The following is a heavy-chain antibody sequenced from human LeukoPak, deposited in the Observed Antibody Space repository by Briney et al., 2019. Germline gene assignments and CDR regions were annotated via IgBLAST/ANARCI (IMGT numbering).Heavy chain of an antibody. CDR1: GYTFTSYG. CDR3: ARDSSGYYYGYYYYMDV. Sequence: ASVKVSCKASGYTFTSYGISWVRQAPGQGLEWMGIINPSGGSTSYAQKFQGRVTMTRDMSTSTVYMELSSLRSEDTAVYYCARDSSGYYYGYYYYMDVWGKGTTVTVSS. CDR2: INPSGGST. J-gene: IGHJ6*03. V-gene: IGHV1-46*01. D-gene: IGHD3-22*01.